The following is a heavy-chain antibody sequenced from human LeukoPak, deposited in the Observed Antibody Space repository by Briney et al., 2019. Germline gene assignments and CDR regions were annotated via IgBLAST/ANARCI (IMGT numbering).Heavy chain of an antibody. CDR3: TRETGGPFDY. D-gene: IGHD3-16*01. CDR1: GFTFGDCA. J-gene: IGHJ4*02. CDR2: IRSKAYGGTT. Sequence: GGSLRLSCTASGFTFGDCAMSWVRQAPGKGLEWVGFIRSKAYGGTTEYAASVKGRFTISRDDSKSIAYLQMNSLKTEDTAVYYCTRETGGPFDYWGQGTLVTVSS. V-gene: IGHV3-49*04.